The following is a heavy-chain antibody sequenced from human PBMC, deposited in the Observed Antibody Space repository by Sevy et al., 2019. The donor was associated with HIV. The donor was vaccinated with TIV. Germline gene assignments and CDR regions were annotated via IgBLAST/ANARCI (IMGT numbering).Heavy chain of an antibody. CDR2: ISYSGNT. V-gene: IGHV4-30-4*01. Sequence: SESLSLTCTVPGGSISSSDYYWSWIRQPPGKGLEWIGYISYSGNTYDSPSLKSRVTISGDTSQNQFSLKLSSVTAADTAVYYCARRLYRDYSDAFDIWGQGTVVTVSS. D-gene: IGHD4-17*01. CDR3: ARRLYRDYSDAFDI. CDR1: GGSISSSDYY. J-gene: IGHJ3*02.